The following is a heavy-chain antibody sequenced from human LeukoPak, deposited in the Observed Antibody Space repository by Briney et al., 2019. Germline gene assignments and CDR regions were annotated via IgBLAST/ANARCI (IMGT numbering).Heavy chain of an antibody. D-gene: IGHD3-22*01. CDR3: ARDGTLDHVMIVVPHDSDY. Sequence: ASVKVSCKASGYTFASYGISWVRQAPGQGLEWMGWISAYNGNTNYAQKLQGRVTMTTDTSTSTAYMELRSLRSDDTAVYYCARDGTLDHVMIVVPHDSDYWGQGTLVTVSS. V-gene: IGHV1-18*01. J-gene: IGHJ4*02. CDR1: GYTFASYG. CDR2: ISAYNGNT.